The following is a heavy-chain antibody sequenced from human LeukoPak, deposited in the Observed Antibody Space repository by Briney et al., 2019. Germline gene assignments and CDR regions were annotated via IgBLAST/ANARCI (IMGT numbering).Heavy chain of an antibody. J-gene: IGHJ4*02. CDR2: ISYSGELT. CDR3: ARDLSTKYSLDY. CDR1: GFTFCSYA. Sequence: GGSLRLFCAACGFTFCSYAMHWARQATGKGRVGIAIISYSGELTYYADSVKGRFTISRDNPKSTVYLQMNSLKSDDTAVYYCARDLSTKYSLDYWGQGTLVTVSS. V-gene: IGHV3-30*04. D-gene: IGHD2/OR15-2a*01.